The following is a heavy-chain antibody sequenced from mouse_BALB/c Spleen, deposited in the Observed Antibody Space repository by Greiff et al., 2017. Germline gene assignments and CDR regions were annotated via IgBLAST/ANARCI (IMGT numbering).Heavy chain of an antibody. D-gene: IGHD2-1*01. J-gene: IGHJ2*01. V-gene: IGHV3-8*02. CDR1: GYAFTSCY. CDR3: ARSGNYRYYFDY. CDR2: ISHSGST. Sequence: EVKLVESGPSLVKPSQSLSLTCSASGYAFTSCYWNWIRKFPGNKLEYMGYISHSGSTYYNPSLISRISIARDTSKNQYYLQMNSVTTEDTATYYCARSGNYRYYFDYWGQGTTLTVSS.